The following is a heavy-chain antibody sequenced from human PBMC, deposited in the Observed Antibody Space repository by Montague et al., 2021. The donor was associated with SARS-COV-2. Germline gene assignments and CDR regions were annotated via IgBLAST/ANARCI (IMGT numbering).Heavy chain of an antibody. V-gene: IGHV4-34*01. Sequence: SETLSLTCAVHGTSFSGYYWNWIRQPPGKGLEWIGEINHGGSTKYSPSLKSRLTISADTSKNQFSLKLISVAAADTAVYYCARLRDGVVPSPILGVGPDYSYYYMDDWGRGTTVTVSS. CDR3: ARLRDGVVPSPILGVGPDYSYYYMDD. J-gene: IGHJ6*03. CDR2: INHGGST. D-gene: IGHD3-10*01. CDR1: GTSFSGYY.